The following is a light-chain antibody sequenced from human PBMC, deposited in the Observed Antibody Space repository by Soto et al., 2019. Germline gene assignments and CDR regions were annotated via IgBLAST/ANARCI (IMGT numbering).Light chain of an antibody. CDR2: EVN. Sequence: SVLTQPASVSGSPGQSITISCTGTSSDVGGYNYVSWYQQHPGKAPKLMIYEVNYRPSGVSNRFSGSKSGNTASLTISGLQAEDEADYYCSAYTSSSSHYVFGTGTKVTV. J-gene: IGLJ1*01. V-gene: IGLV2-14*01. CDR1: SSDVGGYNY. CDR3: SAYTSSSSHYV.